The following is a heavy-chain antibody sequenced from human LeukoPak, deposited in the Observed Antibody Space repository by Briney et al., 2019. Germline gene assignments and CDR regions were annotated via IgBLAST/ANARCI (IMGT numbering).Heavy chain of an antibody. CDR1: GFTFSSYW. V-gene: IGHV3-7*03. CDR3: ARYCSSTSCYSDWFDP. Sequence: LARGSLRLSCAASGFTFSSYWMSWVRQAPGKGLEWVANIKQDGSEKYYVDSVKGRFTISRDNAKNSLYLQMNSLRAEDTAVYYCARYCSSTSCYSDWFDPWGQGTLVTVSS. D-gene: IGHD2-2*01. CDR2: IKQDGSEK. J-gene: IGHJ5*02.